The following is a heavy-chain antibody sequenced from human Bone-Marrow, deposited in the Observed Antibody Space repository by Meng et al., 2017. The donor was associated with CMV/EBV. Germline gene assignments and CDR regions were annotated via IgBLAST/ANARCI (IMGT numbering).Heavy chain of an antibody. V-gene: IGHV3-23*01. CDR3: AKTGGDIVVVPAAIYYYYYGMDV. J-gene: IGHJ6*02. Sequence: GESLKISCAASGFTFSDYYMNWVRQAPGKGLEWVSAISGSGGSTYYADSVKGRFTISRDNSKNTLYLQMNSLRAEDTAVYYCAKTGGDIVVVPAAIYYYYYGMDVWGQGTTVTVSS. D-gene: IGHD2-2*02. CDR2: ISGSGGST. CDR1: GFTFSDYY.